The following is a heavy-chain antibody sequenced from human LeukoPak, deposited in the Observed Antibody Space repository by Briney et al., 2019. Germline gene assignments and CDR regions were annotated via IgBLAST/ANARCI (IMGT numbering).Heavy chain of an antibody. CDR1: GGIFSSYA. J-gene: IGHJ3*02. D-gene: IGHD4-17*01. V-gene: IGHV1-69*13. CDR3: ARDENYGDYLRAFDI. CDR2: IIPIFGTA. Sequence: GASVKVSCKASGGIFSSYAISWVRQAPGQGLEWMGGIIPIFGTANYAQKFQGRVTIIADESTSTAYMELRSLRSDDTAVYYCARDENYGDYLRAFDIWGQGTMVTVSS.